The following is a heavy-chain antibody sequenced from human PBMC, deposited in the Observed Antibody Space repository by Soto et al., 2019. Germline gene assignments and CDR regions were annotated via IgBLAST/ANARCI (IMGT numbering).Heavy chain of an antibody. CDR2: IIPIFGTA. D-gene: IGHD2-2*02. Sequence: SVKVSCKASGGTFSSYAISWVRQAPGQGLEWMGGIIPIFGTANYAQKFQGRVTITADESTSTAYMELSSLRSEDTAVYYCARDRGECSSTSCYNYYYYGMDVWGQGTTVTV. CDR1: GGTFSSYA. CDR3: ARDRGECSSTSCYNYYYYGMDV. J-gene: IGHJ6*02. V-gene: IGHV1-69*13.